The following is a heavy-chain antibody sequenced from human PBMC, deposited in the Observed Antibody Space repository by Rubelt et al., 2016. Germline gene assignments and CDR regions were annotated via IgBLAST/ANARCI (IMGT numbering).Heavy chain of an antibody. V-gene: IGHV4-34*01. D-gene: IGHD4-17*01. Sequence: QVQLQQWGAGLLKPSETLSLTCAVYGGSFSGYYWSWIRQPPGKGLEWIGEISHSGSTSHNPSLQSRVIISADTSKNQFSLKLTSVTAEDTAVYYCARLTYGDHNIYYYYGMDVWGQGTTVTVSS. J-gene: IGHJ6*02. CDR3: ARLTYGDHNIYYYYGMDV. CDR2: ISHSGST. CDR1: GGSFSGYY.